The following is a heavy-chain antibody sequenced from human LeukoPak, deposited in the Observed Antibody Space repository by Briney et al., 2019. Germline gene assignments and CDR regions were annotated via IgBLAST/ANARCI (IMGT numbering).Heavy chain of an antibody. J-gene: IGHJ5*02. D-gene: IGHD3-22*01. CDR3: AGRRITMIVVVNWFDP. CDR1: GGTFSSYA. V-gene: IGHV1-69*13. CDR2: IIPIFGTA. Sequence: SVKVSCKASGGTFSSYAISWVRQAPGQGLEWMGGIIPIFGTANYAQKFQGRVTITADESTSTAYMELSSLRSEDTAVYYCAGRRITMIVVVNWFDPWGQGTLVTVSS.